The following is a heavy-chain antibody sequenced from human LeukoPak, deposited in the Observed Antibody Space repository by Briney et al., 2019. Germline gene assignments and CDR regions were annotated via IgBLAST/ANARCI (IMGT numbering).Heavy chain of an antibody. Sequence: ASVKVSCKASGYTFTGYGISWVRQAPGQGLEWMGWISAYNGNTNYAQKLQGRVTMTTDTSTSTAYMELRSLRSDDTAVYYCARDLRDSGSYYYYYYGMDVWGQGTTVTVSS. CDR3: ARDLRDSGSYYYYYYGMDV. CDR1: GYTFTGYG. V-gene: IGHV1-18*01. J-gene: IGHJ6*02. CDR2: ISAYNGNT. D-gene: IGHD1-26*01.